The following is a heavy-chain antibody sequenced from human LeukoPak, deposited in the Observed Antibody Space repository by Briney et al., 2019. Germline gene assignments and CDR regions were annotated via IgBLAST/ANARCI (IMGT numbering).Heavy chain of an antibody. Sequence: SVPLSLICGVYGGPFSYYYWSWTPDPPGKGVEWIGEINDSGRINYNPSLTSPVTVSVDTSKNQFSLRLTSVTATDTAVYYCARRWNYGRNYYIDVWGNGATVSVSS. CDR3: ARRWNYGRNYYIDV. CDR2: INDSGRI. J-gene: IGHJ6*03. D-gene: IGHD1-7*01. V-gene: IGHV4-34*01. CDR1: GGPFSYYY.